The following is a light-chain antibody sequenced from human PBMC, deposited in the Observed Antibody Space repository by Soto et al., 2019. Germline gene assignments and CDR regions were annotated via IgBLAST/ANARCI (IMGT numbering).Light chain of an antibody. CDR2: AAS. V-gene: IGKV1-39*01. J-gene: IGKJ2*01. CDR1: QSIRRH. Sequence: DILLTPSPSSLSASVGDRVTITCRASQSIRRHLNWYQQQPGKAPKLLIYAASSLQSGVPSRFSGGGSGTDVSLTISSLQPADFATYYCQQRYSTPPTTFGQGTKLEIK. CDR3: QQRYSTPPTT.